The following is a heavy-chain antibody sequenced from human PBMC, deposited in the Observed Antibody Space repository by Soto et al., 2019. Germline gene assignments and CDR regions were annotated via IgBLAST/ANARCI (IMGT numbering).Heavy chain of an antibody. CDR1: GESFSGYY. CDR3: ARPHYDSNTFYSFFDY. CDR2: IFHGGHT. J-gene: IGHJ4*02. V-gene: IGHV4-34*12. D-gene: IGHD3-22*01. Sequence: PXATLSLTCAVYGESFSGYYWSWIRQPPGKGLEWIGEIFHGGHTNYSPSLKSRVTISVDTSKNHFSLELTSVTAADTAVYYCARPHYDSNTFYSFFDYWDQGTLVTDSS.